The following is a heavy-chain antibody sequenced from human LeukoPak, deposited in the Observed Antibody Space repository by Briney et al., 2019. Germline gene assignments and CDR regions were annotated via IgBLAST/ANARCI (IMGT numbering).Heavy chain of an antibody. V-gene: IGHV3-11*01. J-gene: IGHJ6*02. CDR1: GFSVSNYY. CDR2: IPNDDSVI. CDR3: AKDPGFAQKYCYYGMDV. Sequence: GGSLRLSCEASGFSVSNYYMVWVRQPPGKGLECISYIPNDDSVIYYADSVRGRLSVSRDSAKNSLSLQLNSLRAEDTAVYYCAKDPGFAQKYCYYGMDVWGQGTTVTVSS. D-gene: IGHD3-10*01.